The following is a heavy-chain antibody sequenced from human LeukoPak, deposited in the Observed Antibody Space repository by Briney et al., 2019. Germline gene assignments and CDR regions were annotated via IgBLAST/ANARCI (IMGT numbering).Heavy chain of an antibody. V-gene: IGHV1-46*01. J-gene: IGHJ3*02. D-gene: IGHD3-22*01. CDR1: VYTFTSHF. CDR3: ARVKSYYYDTSDKDAFDI. Sequence: ASVKVSCKASVYTFTSHFMHWVRQAPGQGLEWMGIINPRGGSTSYTQKFQGRVTMTRDTSTSTVYMELSSLRSEDTAVYYCARVKSYYYDTSDKDAFDIWGQGTMVTVSS. CDR2: INPRGGST.